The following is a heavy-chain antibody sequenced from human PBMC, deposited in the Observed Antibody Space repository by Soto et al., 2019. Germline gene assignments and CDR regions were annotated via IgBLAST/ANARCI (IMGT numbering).Heavy chain of an antibody. CDR3: ARAVAVAADFDY. Sequence: QVQLVQSGAEEKKPGASVKVSCKASGYTFTGSAMHWVRQAPGQRLEWMGWINAGNGNTKYSQKFQGRVTITRDTSASTAYMELSSLRSDDTAVYYCARAVAVAADFDYWGQGTLVTVSS. CDR2: INAGNGNT. J-gene: IGHJ4*02. V-gene: IGHV1-3*05. D-gene: IGHD6-19*01. CDR1: GYTFTGSA.